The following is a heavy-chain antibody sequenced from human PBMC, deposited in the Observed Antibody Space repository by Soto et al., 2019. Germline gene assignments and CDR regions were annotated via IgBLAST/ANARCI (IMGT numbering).Heavy chain of an antibody. D-gene: IGHD3-3*01. CDR1: GGLFRAQY. V-gene: IGHV4-34*01. Sequence: SENLFVRYGVSGGLFRAQYWSGIRKLPGKGLEWIGEINHSGSTNYNPSLKSRVTISVDTSKNKLYLKMSSVTAADTAVYYCARVGTIFGVVITYYYGMDVWGQGTTVTVS. CDR2: INHSGST. CDR3: ARVGTIFGVVITYYYGMDV. J-gene: IGHJ6*02.